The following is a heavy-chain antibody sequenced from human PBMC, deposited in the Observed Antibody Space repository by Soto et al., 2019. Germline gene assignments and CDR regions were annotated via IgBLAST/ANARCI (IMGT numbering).Heavy chain of an antibody. Sequence: SETLSLTCAAHNGSFTDYFWTWIRQSPGKGLEWIGEINHRGGATYNPSLRSRVTISIDTSKNHFSLSLRSLTAADTAVYYSARGLITNDSRGYSEQPFIYYVWGQGTPVTVSS. CDR1: NGSFTDYF. CDR2: INHRGGA. V-gene: IGHV4-34*01. D-gene: IGHD3-22*01. J-gene: IGHJ4*02. CDR3: ARGLITNDSRGYSEQPFIYYV.